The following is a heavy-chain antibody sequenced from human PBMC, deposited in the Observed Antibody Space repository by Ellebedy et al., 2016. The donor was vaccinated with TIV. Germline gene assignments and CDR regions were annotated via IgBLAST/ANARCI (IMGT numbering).Heavy chain of an antibody. D-gene: IGHD5-18*01. Sequence: GESLKISXAASGFTFSNNDMYWVRQAPGKGLEWVAAISYDGGNYSYADSVTGRFTISRDNSWNTLYLQMNSLRAEDTAMYYCAKTSDSADPDDFDMWGHGTMVTVSA. CDR2: ISYDGGNY. CDR3: AKTSDSADPDDFDM. CDR1: GFTFSNND. J-gene: IGHJ3*02. V-gene: IGHV3-30*18.